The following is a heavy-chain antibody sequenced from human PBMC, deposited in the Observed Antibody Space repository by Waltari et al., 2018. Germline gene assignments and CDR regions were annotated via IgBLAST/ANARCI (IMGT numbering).Heavy chain of an antibody. D-gene: IGHD3-10*01. CDR3: ARYGSGAAFDI. CDR2: IYYSGST. CDR1: GGSISSGGYS. V-gene: IGHV4-31*03. Sequence: QVQLQESGPGLVKPSQTLSLTCTVSGGSISSGGYSWSWIRQHPGKGLEWIGYIYYSGSTYYTPALKSGVTISLATCTNQLSLKLSSVTAADTAGYYCARYGSGAAFDIWGQGTMVTVSS. J-gene: IGHJ3*02.